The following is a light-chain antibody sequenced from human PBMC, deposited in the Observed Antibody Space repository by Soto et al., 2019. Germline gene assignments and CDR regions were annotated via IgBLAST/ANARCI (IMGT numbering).Light chain of an antibody. V-gene: IGLV2-23*01. CDR3: CSHAGSSTVV. Sequence: QSVLTQPASVSGSPGQSITISCTGTRSDIGSYKFVSWYQQLPDKAPKLMIYEGTKRPSGVSNRFSGSKSGYTASLKISGLQAEDEADYYCCSHAGSSTVVFGGGTKVTVL. CDR2: EGT. CDR1: RSDIGSYKF. J-gene: IGLJ2*01.